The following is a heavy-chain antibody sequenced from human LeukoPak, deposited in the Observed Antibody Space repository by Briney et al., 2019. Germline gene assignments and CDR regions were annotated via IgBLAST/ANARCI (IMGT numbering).Heavy chain of an antibody. J-gene: IGHJ4*02. D-gene: IGHD5-18*01. V-gene: IGHV3-30*18. Sequence: PGGSLRLSCAASGFTFSSYGMHWVRQAPGKGLEWVAVISYDGSNKYYADSVKGRFTISRDNSKNTLYLQMNSRRAEDTAVYYCAKTWAAMALWDYWGQGTLVTVSS. CDR3: AKTWAAMALWDY. CDR2: ISYDGSNK. CDR1: GFTFSSYG.